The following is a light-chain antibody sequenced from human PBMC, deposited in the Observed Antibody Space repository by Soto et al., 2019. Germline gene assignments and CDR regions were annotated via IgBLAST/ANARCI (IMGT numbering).Light chain of an antibody. J-gene: IGKJ4*01. Sequence: EIVLTQSPGTLSLSPGETATLSCRASQSFRSNYLAWYQQRPGQAPRLLIYAVSSRASGIPDRFSGSVSGTDFTLTISRLEPEDSAVYYCQQYDRIPGFTFGGGTKVEIK. V-gene: IGKV3-20*01. CDR2: AVS. CDR3: QQYDRIPGFT. CDR1: QSFRSNY.